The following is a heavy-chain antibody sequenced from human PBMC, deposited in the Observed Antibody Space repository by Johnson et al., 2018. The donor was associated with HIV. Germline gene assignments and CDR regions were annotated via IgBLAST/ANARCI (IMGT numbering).Heavy chain of an antibody. V-gene: IGHV3-30*03. J-gene: IGHJ3*02. D-gene: IGHD3-16*01. CDR2: ISYDGSNK. CDR1: GFTFSSYD. Sequence: QVQLVESGGGVVQPGRSLRLSCAASGFTFSSYDMHWVRQAPGKGLEWVALISYDGSNKYHADSVKGRFTISRDNSKNTLYLQMNSLRPEDMAVYYCAREEGSGEPPNAFDIWGQGTMVTVSS. CDR3: AREEGSGEPPNAFDI.